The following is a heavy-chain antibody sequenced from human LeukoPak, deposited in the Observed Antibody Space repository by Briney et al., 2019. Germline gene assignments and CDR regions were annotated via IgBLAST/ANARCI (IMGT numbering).Heavy chain of an antibody. CDR1: GYTFTTYP. J-gene: IGHJ5*02. Sequence: ASVKVSCTASGYTFTTYPINWVRRAPGQGLEWMGWINTNTGNPTYAQGFTGRFVFSLDTSVSTAYLQISSLKAEDTAVYYCARAFGVVTNWFDPWGQGTLVTVSS. V-gene: IGHV7-4-1*02. D-gene: IGHD3-3*01. CDR3: ARAFGVVTNWFDP. CDR2: INTNTGNP.